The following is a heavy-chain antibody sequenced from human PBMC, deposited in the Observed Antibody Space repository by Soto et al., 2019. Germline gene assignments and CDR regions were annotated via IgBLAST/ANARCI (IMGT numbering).Heavy chain of an antibody. CDR2: ISAYNGNT. CDR1: GYTFTSYG. CDR3: AKNHHITGTLVVSYYYYGMDV. V-gene: IGHV1-18*01. J-gene: IGHJ6*02. Sequence: GASVKVSCKASGYTFTSYGISWVRQAPGQGLEWMGWISAYNGNTNYAQKLQGRVTMTTDTSTSTAYMELRSLRSDDTAVYYCAKNHHITGTLVVSYYYYGMDVWGQGTTVTVS. D-gene: IGHD1-20*01.